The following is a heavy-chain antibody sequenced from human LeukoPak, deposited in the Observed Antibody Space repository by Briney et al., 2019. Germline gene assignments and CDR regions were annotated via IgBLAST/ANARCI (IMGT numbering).Heavy chain of an antibody. CDR1: GFTFSSYA. Sequence: GGSLRLSCAASGFTFSSYAMHWVRQAPGKGLEWVAVISYDGSNKYYADSVKGRFTISRDNSKDTLYLQMNSLRAEDTAVYYCAKDAGYYGYYYYYMDVWGKGTTVTISS. J-gene: IGHJ6*03. D-gene: IGHD3-10*01. CDR3: AKDAGYYGYYYYYMDV. CDR2: ISYDGSNK. V-gene: IGHV3-30*04.